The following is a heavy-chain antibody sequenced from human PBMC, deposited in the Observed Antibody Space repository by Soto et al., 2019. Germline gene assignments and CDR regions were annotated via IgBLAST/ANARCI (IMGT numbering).Heavy chain of an antibody. CDR3: AKDGGVPNYYYYMDV. Sequence: GSLRLSCAASGFTFSTHAMTWVRQAPGKGLECVSTVSGSGTDTYYPDSVKGRFTISRDNSKNTLYLQMNSLRAEDTAVFYCAKDGGVPNYYYYMDVWGKGTTVTVSS. CDR1: GFTFSTHA. V-gene: IGHV3-23*01. CDR2: VSGSGTDT. D-gene: IGHD3-16*01. J-gene: IGHJ6*03.